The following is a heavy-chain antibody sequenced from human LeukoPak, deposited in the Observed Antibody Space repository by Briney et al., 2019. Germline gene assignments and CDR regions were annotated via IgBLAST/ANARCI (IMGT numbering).Heavy chain of an antibody. CDR3: ARVVLYDYVWGSYRSNWFDP. CDR2: INHSGST. V-gene: IGHV4-34*01. CDR1: GGSFSGYY. D-gene: IGHD3-16*02. J-gene: IGHJ5*02. Sequence: SETLSLTCTVYGGSFSGYYWSWIRQPPGKGLEWIGEINHSGSTNYNPSIKSRVTISVDTSKNQFSLKLSSVTAADTAVYYCARVVLYDYVWGSYRSNWFDPWGQGTLVTVSS.